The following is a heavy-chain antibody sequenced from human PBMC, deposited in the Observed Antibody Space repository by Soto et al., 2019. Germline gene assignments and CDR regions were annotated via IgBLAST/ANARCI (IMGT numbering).Heavy chain of an antibody. J-gene: IGHJ4*02. V-gene: IGHV3-64*01. CDR1: GFTFRDYA. Sequence: EVQLVESGGGLVQPGGSLRLSCAASGFTFRDYAMHWVRQAPGTGLEFVSVIRGDGGSTNFANSVKGRFTISRDNSKNMLYLQMGSLRVEDTAIYYCARDGRAYDYWGRGTLVTVSS. CDR2: IRGDGGST. D-gene: IGHD3-16*01. CDR3: ARDGRAYDY.